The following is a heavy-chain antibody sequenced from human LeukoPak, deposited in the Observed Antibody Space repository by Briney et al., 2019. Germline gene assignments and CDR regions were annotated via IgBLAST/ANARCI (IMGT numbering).Heavy chain of an antibody. CDR1: GGSISSYY. V-gene: IGHV4-4*07. Sequence: SETLSLTCTVSGGSISSYYWSWIRQPAGKGLEWIGRIYTSGGTNYNPSLKSRVTMSVDTSKNQFSLKLSSVTAADTAVYYCARVHISGIAAPPDAFDIWGQGTMVTVSS. CDR3: ARVHISGIAAPPDAFDI. CDR2: IYTSGGT. J-gene: IGHJ3*02. D-gene: IGHD6-13*01.